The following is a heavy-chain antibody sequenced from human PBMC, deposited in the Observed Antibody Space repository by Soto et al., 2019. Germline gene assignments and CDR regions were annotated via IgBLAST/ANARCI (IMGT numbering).Heavy chain of an antibody. Sequence: EVQLVESGGGLVQPGGSLRLSCAASGFTFSSYDMHWVRQATGKGLEWVSAIGTAGDTYYPGSVKGRFTISRENAKNSLYLQMNSLRAGDTAVYYCARGDIAVPRAWYFDLWGRGTLVTVSS. V-gene: IGHV3-13*01. D-gene: IGHD6-19*01. CDR1: GFTFSSYD. CDR2: IGTAGDT. CDR3: ARGDIAVPRAWYFDL. J-gene: IGHJ2*01.